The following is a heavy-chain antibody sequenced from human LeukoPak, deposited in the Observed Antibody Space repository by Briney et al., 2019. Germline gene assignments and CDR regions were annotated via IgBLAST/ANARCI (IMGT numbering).Heavy chain of an antibody. CDR3: ARDRRLYYDSSGYSWWSFDY. Sequence: ASVKVSCKASGYTFTGYYMHWVRQAPGQGLEWMGWINPNSGGTNYAQKFQGRVTMTRDTSISTAYMELSRLRSDDTAVYYCARDRRLYYDSSGYSWWSFDYWGQGTLVTVSS. D-gene: IGHD3-22*01. CDR1: GYTFTGYY. V-gene: IGHV1-2*02. CDR2: INPNSGGT. J-gene: IGHJ4*02.